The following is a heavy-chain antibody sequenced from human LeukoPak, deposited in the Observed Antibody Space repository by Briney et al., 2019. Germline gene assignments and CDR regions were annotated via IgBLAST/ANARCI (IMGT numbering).Heavy chain of an antibody. V-gene: IGHV3-49*04. CDR1: GFSFRDYA. D-gene: IGHD2/OR15-2a*01. CDR3: TSRNIRSGGVDF. J-gene: IGHJ4*02. Sequence: PGGSLRLSCTASGFSFRDYATSWVRQAPGKGLEGVGFVRSKAYGGATEHAASVKCRFTISRDDSKSIVYMQMNSLRTEDTAVYYCTSRNIRSGGVDFWGQRTLVTVSS. CDR2: VRSKAYGGAT.